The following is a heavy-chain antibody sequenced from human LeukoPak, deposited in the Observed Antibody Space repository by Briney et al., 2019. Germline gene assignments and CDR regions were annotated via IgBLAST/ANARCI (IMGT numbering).Heavy chain of an antibody. Sequence: SETLSLTCTVSGVSITGYYWSWIRQPPGKGLEWIAYIFHTGDTRYNPFLQSRIIISLDTSKNQFSLKLRSVTAADTALYYCARHPLRGGFDFWGQGALVTVSS. J-gene: IGHJ4*02. V-gene: IGHV4-59*08. CDR3: ARHPLRGGFDF. CDR1: GVSITGYY. CDR2: IFHTGDT.